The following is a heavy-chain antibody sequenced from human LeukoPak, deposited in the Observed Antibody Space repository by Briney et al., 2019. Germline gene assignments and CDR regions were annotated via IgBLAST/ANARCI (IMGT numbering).Heavy chain of an antibody. CDR3: ARASSYYYDY. J-gene: IGHJ4*02. D-gene: IGHD3-10*01. Sequence: GGSLRLSCAASGFTVSSVYMSWVRQAPGKGLEWVSVIFTNGGTHYADSVKGRFTISRDNSKNTLYLQMNSLRAEDTAVYYCARASSYYYDYWGQGTLVTVSS. CDR2: IFTNGGT. V-gene: IGHV3-66*01. CDR1: GFTVSSVY.